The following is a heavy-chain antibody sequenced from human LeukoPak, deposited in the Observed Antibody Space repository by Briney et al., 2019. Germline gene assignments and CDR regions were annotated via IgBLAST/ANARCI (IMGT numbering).Heavy chain of an antibody. CDR3: ATFALGSAKGNWFDP. V-gene: IGHV4-31*03. J-gene: IGHJ5*02. CDR2: IYYSGST. Sequence: SETLSLTCTVSGGSISSSDYYWGWVRQPPGKGLEWIGYIYYSGSTYYNPSLKSRVTISVDTSKDQFSLKLSSVTAADTAVYYCATFALGSAKGNWFDPWGQGTLVTVSS. CDR1: GGSISSSDYY. D-gene: IGHD4/OR15-4a*01.